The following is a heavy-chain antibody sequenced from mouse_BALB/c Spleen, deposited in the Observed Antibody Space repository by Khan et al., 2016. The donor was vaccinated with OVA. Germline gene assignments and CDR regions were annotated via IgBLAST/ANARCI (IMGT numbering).Heavy chain of an antibody. V-gene: IGHV1S135*01. CDR3: ALIYHYGSGFDY. D-gene: IGHD1-1*01. CDR2: IDPYNGGT. CDR1: GYSFTDYN. J-gene: IGHJ2*01. Sequence: EVKLQQYGPELVKPGASVKVSCKASGYSFTDYNMFWVKQSLGKSLEWIGYIDPYNGGTNYNQKFMGKATLTVDKSSSTAFMHLNSLTSEDSAVYYCALIYHYGSGFDYWGQGTTLTVSS.